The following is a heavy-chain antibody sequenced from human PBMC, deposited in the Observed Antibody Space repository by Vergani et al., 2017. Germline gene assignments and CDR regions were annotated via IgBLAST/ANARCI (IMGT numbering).Heavy chain of an antibody. D-gene: IGHD2-2*02. CDR1: GGSISSYY. CDR2: IYYSGST. Sequence: QVQLQESGPGLVKPSETLSLTCTVSGGSISSYYWSWIRQPPGKGLEWIGCIYYSGSTNYNPSLKSRVTISVDTSKNQFSLKLSSVTAADTAVYYCARLPIVVVPAAITYYYYYGMDVWGQGTTVTVSS. V-gene: IGHV4-59*01. CDR3: ARLPIVVVPAAITYYYYYGMDV. J-gene: IGHJ6*02.